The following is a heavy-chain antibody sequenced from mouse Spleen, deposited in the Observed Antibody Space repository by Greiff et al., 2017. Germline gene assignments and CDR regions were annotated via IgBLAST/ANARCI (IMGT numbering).Heavy chain of an antibody. J-gene: IGHJ3*01. Sequence: QVQLMESGPELVRPGASVKISCKASGYAFSSSWMNWVKQRPGKGLEWIGRIYPGDGDTNYNGKFKGQATLSADKSSSRAYMQLSSLTSEDSAVDFCARGDDGYLLAYWGQGTLVTVSA. V-gene: IGHV1-82*01. D-gene: IGHD2-3*01. CDR1: GYAFSSSW. CDR2: IYPGDGDT. CDR3: ARGDDGYLLAY.